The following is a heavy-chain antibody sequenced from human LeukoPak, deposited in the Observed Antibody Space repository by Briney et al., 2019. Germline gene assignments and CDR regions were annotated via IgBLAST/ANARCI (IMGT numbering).Heavy chain of an antibody. CDR3: AKDLVPYCSSTSCYALGAFDI. CDR1: GFXFSSYG. J-gene: IGHJ3*02. V-gene: IGHV3-30*18. D-gene: IGHD2-2*01. CDR2: ISYDGSNK. Sequence: PGRSLRLSCAASGFXFSSYGIHWARQAPGKGLELVAVISYDGSNKYYADSVKGRFTISRGNSKNTLYLQMNSLRAEDTAVYYCAKDLVPYCSSTSCYALGAFDIWGQGTMVTVSS.